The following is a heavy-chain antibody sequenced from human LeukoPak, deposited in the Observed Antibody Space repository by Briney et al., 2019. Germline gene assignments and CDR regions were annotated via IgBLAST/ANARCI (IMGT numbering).Heavy chain of an antibody. CDR1: GFTFSSYA. CDR2: ISGSGGST. J-gene: IGHJ4*02. Sequence: GGTLRLSCAASGFTFSSYAMSWVRQAPGKGLEWVSAISGSGGSTYYADSVKGRFTISRDNSKNMLYLQMNSRRAEDTAVYYCAKSLLQEDYWGQGTLVTVSS. D-gene: IGHD1-26*01. V-gene: IGHV3-23*01. CDR3: AKSLLQEDY.